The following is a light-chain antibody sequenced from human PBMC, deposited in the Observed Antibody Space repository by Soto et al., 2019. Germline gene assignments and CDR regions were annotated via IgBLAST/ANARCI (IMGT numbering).Light chain of an antibody. CDR3: QQRSNWPRALT. Sequence: EVVMTQSPVTLSVSPGERATLFCRASQSVRSHLAWFQQKPGQAPNLLIFGASTRATGVPARFSGSGSGADFTLTISSLEPEDFAVYYCQQRSNWPRALTFGGATKVDIK. CDR1: QSVRSH. J-gene: IGKJ4*01. CDR2: GAS. V-gene: IGKV3-11*01.